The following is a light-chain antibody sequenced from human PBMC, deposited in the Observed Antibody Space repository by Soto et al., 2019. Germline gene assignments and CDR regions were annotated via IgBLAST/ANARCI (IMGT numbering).Light chain of an antibody. V-gene: IGLV2-8*01. CDR3: SSYAGSTYLAV. CDR1: RSDVGSYNY. CDR2: EVS. Sequence: QSVLTQPPSASGSPGQSVTISCTGTRSDVGSYNYVSWYQQHPGKAPKLMIYEVSKRPSGVPDRFSGSKSGNTASLTVSGLQAKDEADYYCSSYAGSTYLAVFGTGTKVTVL. J-gene: IGLJ1*01.